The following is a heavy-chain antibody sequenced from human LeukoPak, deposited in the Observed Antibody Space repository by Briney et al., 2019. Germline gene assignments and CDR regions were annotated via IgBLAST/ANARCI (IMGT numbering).Heavy chain of an antibody. CDR3: ARMKVIKGASLDY. V-gene: IGHV3-30*03. Sequence: GGSLRLSCAASGFTFSFSGMYWVRQAPGKGLEWLAFISDDGSRKYYADSVKGRFTISRDNSNNTLFLQMNSVKTEDTAVYFCARMKVIKGASLDYWGQGSLVTVSS. J-gene: IGHJ4*02. D-gene: IGHD2-21*01. CDR1: GFTFSFSG. CDR2: ISDDGSRK.